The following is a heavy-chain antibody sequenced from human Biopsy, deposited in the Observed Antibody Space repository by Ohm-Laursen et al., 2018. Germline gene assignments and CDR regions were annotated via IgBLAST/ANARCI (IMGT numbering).Heavy chain of an antibody. CDR2: INPNNGAT. Sequence: ASVKVSCKASGYPFSNYYLFWVRQAPGQGLEWMGRINPNNGATVYAQKFKVRVTMTRDTSMSTVYMELLNLKSDDTAVYYCARRKQPHDYWAREPWSPSPQ. J-gene: IGHJ4*02. CDR3: ARRKQPHDY. V-gene: IGHV1-2*06. D-gene: IGHD5-18*01. CDR1: GYPFSNYY.